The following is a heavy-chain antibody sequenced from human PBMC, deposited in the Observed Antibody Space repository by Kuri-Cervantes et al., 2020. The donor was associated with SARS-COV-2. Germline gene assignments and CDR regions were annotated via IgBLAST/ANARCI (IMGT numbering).Heavy chain of an antibody. J-gene: IGHJ3*02. D-gene: IGHD3-3*01. V-gene: IGHV1-18*01. CDR2: ISPYNGNT. Sequence: ASVKVSCKASGYTFTSYSLTWVRQAPGQGLEWMGWISPYNGNTNYAQKLQGRVTMTTDTSTSTAYMELRSLRSDDTAVYYCAREVGTYYDFWSGDWAFDIWGQGTMVTVSS. CDR1: GYTFTSYS. CDR3: AREVGTYYDFWSGDWAFDI.